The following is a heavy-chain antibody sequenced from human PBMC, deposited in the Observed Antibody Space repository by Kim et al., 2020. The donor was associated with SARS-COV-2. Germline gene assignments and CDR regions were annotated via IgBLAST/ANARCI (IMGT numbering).Heavy chain of an antibody. J-gene: IGHJ4*02. CDR1: GGSFSGYY. D-gene: IGHD2-21*01. CDR2: INHRGST. V-gene: IGHV4-34*01. CDR3: ARGGDSISYYYFDH. Sequence: SETLSLTCGVYGGSFSGYYWSWIRQSPGKGLEWIGEINHRGSTNYNPSLKSRVSISVDTSKTQFSLKMTSVTAADTAVYYCARGGDSISYYYFDHWGQGTLVTVSS.